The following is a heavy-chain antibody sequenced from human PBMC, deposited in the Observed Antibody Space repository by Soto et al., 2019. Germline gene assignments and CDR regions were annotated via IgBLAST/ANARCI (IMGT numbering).Heavy chain of an antibody. Sequence: GGSLRLSCAASGFTFSSYSMNWVRQASGKGLEWVSSISSSSSYIYYADSVKGRFTISRDNAKNSLYLQMNSLRAEDTAVYYCSIDARAPRPIDFRGQAPTLTVSS. CDR2: ISSSSSYI. CDR3: SIDARAPRPIDF. J-gene: IGHJ6*02. V-gene: IGHV3-21*01. CDR1: GFTFSSYS. D-gene: IGHD6-6*01.